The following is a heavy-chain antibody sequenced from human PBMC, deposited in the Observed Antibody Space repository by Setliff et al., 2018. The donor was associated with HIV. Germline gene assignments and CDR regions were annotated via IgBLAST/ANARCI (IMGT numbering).Heavy chain of an antibody. V-gene: IGHV4-59*02. Sequence: TSETLSLTCSISGGSVTSYLWHWFRQPPGKGLEWIGYIYYTGITDNNPSLEGRVTISVDTSKNQVSLRLKSVTTADTAVYYCARELYGGNSRPFDYRGQGALVTVSS. CDR1: GGSVTSYL. J-gene: IGHJ4*02. CDR3: ARELYGGNSRPFDY. D-gene: IGHD2-21*02. CDR2: IYYTGIT.